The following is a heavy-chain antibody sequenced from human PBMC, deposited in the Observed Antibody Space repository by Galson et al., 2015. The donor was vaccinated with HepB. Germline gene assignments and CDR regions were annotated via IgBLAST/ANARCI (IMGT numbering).Heavy chain of an antibody. CDR1: GFTFSSYW. CDR2: IKQDGSEK. V-gene: IGHV3-7*03. CDR3: ARDLKIIAAAGAGNHWYFDL. J-gene: IGHJ2*01. D-gene: IGHD6-13*01. Sequence: SLRLSCAASGFTFSSYWMSWVRQAPGKGLEWVANIKQDGSEKYYVDSVKGRFTISRDNAKNSLYLQMNSLRAEDTAVYYCARDLKIIAAAGAGNHWYFDLWGRGTLVTVSS.